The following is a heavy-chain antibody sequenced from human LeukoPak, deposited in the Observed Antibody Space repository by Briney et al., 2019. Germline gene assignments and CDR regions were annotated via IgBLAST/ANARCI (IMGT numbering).Heavy chain of an antibody. V-gene: IGHV3-7*01. CDR2: INQDGNEK. Sequence: GGSLRLSCAASGFTFSNYWMSWVRQAPGKGLEWVGNINQDGNEKYYVDSVKGRFTISRDNAKNSLYLQMNSLRAEDTAVYYCARDPVRVGAFDIWGQGTMVTVSS. J-gene: IGHJ3*02. CDR1: GFTFSNYW. D-gene: IGHD1-26*01. CDR3: ARDPVRVGAFDI.